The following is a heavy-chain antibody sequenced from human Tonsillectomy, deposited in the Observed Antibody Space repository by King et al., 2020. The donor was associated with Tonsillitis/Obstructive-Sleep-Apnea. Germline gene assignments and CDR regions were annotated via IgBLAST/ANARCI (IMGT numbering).Heavy chain of an antibody. CDR3: AKGNRGDSSYSPGDY. CDR1: GFTFSSYG. CDR2: ISDDGTNI. J-gene: IGHJ4*02. Sequence: VQLVESGGGVVQPGRSLRLSCAASGFTFSSYGMQWVRQAPGKGLEWVVVISDDGTNIHYADSVNGRFTISRDNSKNTLYLQMNSLRAEDTAVYYCAKGNRGDSSYSPGDYWGQGTLVTVSS. D-gene: IGHD2-15*01. V-gene: IGHV3-30*18.